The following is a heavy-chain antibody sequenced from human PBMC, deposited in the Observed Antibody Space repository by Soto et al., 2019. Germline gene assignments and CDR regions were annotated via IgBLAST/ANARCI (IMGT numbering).Heavy chain of an antibody. CDR1: GFTFRSYE. V-gene: IGHV3-48*03. Sequence: PGGSLRLSCAASGFTFRSYEMNWVRQAPGKGLEWVSYISSSGSTIYYADSVKGRFTISRDNAKNSLYLQMNSLRAEDTAVYYCARVPEDMGYWGQGTLVTISS. CDR3: ARVPEDMGY. CDR2: ISSSGSTI. J-gene: IGHJ4*02. D-gene: IGHD3-10*01.